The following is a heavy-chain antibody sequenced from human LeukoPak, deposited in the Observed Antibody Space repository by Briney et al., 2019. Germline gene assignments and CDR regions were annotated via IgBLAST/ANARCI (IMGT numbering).Heavy chain of an antibody. CDR3: ARRTTGSGPFQH. CDR2: IYTSGST. CDR1: GGSISSYY. Sequence: SETLSLTCTVSGGSISSYYWSWIRQPPGRGLEWIGYIYTSGSTNYNPSLKSRVTISVDTSKNQFSLKLSSVTAADPAVYYCARRTTGSGPFQHWGQGTLVTVSS. J-gene: IGHJ1*01. V-gene: IGHV4-4*09. D-gene: IGHD3-10*01.